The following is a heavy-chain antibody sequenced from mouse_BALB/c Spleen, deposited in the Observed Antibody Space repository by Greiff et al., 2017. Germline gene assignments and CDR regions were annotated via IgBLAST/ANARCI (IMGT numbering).Heavy chain of an antibody. J-gene: IGHJ1*01. CDR3: ARRAGTGDWYFDV. V-gene: IGHV8-12*01. D-gene: IGHD4-1*01. CDR2: IYWDDDK. CDR1: GFSLSTSGMG. Sequence: QVTLKVSGPGILQPSQTLSLTCSFSGFSLSTSGMGVSWIRQPSGKGLEWLAHIYWDDDKRYNPSLKSRLTISKDTSSNQVFLKITSVDTADTATYYCARRAGTGDWYFDVWGAGTTVTVSS.